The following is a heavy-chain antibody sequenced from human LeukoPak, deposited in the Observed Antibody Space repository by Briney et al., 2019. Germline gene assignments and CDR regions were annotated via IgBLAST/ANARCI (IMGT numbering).Heavy chain of an antibody. J-gene: IGHJ3*02. CDR3: ARAISPTICSGGSCYSPDAFDI. CDR1: GFTFDDYG. Sequence: GGSLRLSCAASGFTFDDYGMSWVRQAPGKGLGWVSGINWNGGSTGYADSVKGRFTISRDNAKNSLYLQMNSLRAEDTALYYCARAISPTICSGGSCYSPDAFDIWGQGTMVTVSS. CDR2: INWNGGST. V-gene: IGHV3-20*04. D-gene: IGHD2-15*01.